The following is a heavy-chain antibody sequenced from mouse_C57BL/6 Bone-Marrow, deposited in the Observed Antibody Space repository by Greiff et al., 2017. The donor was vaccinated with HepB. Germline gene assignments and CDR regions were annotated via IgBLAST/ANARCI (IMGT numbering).Heavy chain of an antibody. CDR2: ISSGSSTI. D-gene: IGHD1-1*01. CDR1: GFTFSDYG. CDR3: ARDYGSSYEGYAMDY. V-gene: IGHV5-17*01. Sequence: EVKVEESGGGLVKPGGSLKLSCAASGFTFSDYGMHWVRQAPEKGLEGVAYISSGSSTIYYADTVKGRFTISRDNAKNTLFLQMTSLRSEDTDMYYCARDYGSSYEGYAMDYWGQGTSVTVSS. J-gene: IGHJ4*01.